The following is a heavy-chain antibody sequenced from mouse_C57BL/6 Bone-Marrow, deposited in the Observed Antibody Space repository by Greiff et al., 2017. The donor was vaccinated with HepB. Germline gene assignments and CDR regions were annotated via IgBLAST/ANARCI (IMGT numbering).Heavy chain of an antibody. D-gene: IGHD3-2*01. CDR1: GYSFTGYY. V-gene: IGHV1-42*01. Sequence: VQLKQSGPELVKPGASVKISCKASGYSFTGYYMNWVKQSPEKSLEWIGEINPSTGGTTYNQKFKAKATLTVDKSSSTAYMQLKSLTSEDSAVYYCESRRQGFAYWGQGTLVTVSA. CDR3: ESRRQGFAY. CDR2: INPSTGGT. J-gene: IGHJ3*01.